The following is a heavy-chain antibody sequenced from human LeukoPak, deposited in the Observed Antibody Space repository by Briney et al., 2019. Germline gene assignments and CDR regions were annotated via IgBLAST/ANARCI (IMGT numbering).Heavy chain of an antibody. Sequence: PSETLSLTCAVSGYSISSGYYWGWIRQPPGKGLEWIGSIYHSGSTYYNPSLKSRVTISVDTCKTQFSLQLSSVTAADTAVYYCARGRDYYGSGSYSIPYYFEYWGQGTLVTVSS. CDR1: GYSISSGYY. CDR3: ARGRDYYGSGSYSIPYYFEY. D-gene: IGHD3-10*01. V-gene: IGHV4-38-2*01. CDR2: IYHSGST. J-gene: IGHJ4*02.